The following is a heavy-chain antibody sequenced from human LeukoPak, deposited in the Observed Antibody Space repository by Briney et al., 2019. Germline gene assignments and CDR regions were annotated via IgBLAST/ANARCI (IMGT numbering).Heavy chain of an antibody. J-gene: IGHJ3*02. CDR2: IGVDDDT. CDR3: ARGRTRGCNGDICLDGFDI. Sequence: PGGSLRLSCVASGLTFNNQDMHWVRQSAGKGLEWVSAIGVDDDTYYSASVKGRFTISRENARNSLYLQMNSLRAEDTAVYYCARGRTRGCNGDICLDGFDIWGWGTKVTVSS. D-gene: IGHD2-15*01. CDR1: GLTFNNQD. V-gene: IGHV3-13*01.